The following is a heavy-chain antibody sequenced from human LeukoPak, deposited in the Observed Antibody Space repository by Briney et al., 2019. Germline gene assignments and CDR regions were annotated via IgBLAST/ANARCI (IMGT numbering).Heavy chain of an antibody. CDR2: VYHIGST. Sequence: SETLSLTCTVSGGSISNYYWTWIRQPPGKGLEWIGYVYHIGSTNYNPSLKSRVTISVDTSKNQFSLKLSSATAADTAVYYCARENSGGYYGYYYYYMDVWGKGTTATISS. V-gene: IGHV4-59*01. CDR1: GGSISNYY. CDR3: ARENSGGYYGYYYYYMDV. D-gene: IGHD1-26*01. J-gene: IGHJ6*03.